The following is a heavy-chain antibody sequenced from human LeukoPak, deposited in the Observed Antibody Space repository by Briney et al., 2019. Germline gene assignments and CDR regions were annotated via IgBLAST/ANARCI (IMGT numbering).Heavy chain of an antibody. V-gene: IGHV3-7*01. J-gene: IGHJ4*02. Sequence: GGSLRLSCAVSGLTFSSSWMDWVRQAPGKGLEWVASINPDGNKKYSADSVKGRFTISRDNAENSLYLQMNSLRVEDTAFYYCARGLAYSRLDYWGQGMVVTVSS. CDR3: ARGLAYSRLDY. CDR1: GLTFSSSW. D-gene: IGHD5-18*01. CDR2: INPDGNKK.